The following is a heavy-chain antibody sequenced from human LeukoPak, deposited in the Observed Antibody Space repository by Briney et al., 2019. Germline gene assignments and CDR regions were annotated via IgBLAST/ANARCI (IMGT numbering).Heavy chain of an antibody. D-gene: IGHD3-10*01. Sequence: SDTLSLTCTVSGGSIRSDYWSRIRQPPGKGLEWIGYTHYSGSPNYNPSLTSRVTISVDTSKNQFSLKLSSVTAADTAVYYCARGPSITMIRGGFDYWGQGTLVTVSS. CDR3: ARGPSITMIRGGFDY. J-gene: IGHJ4*02. CDR1: GGSIRSDY. V-gene: IGHV4-59*07. CDR2: THYSGSP.